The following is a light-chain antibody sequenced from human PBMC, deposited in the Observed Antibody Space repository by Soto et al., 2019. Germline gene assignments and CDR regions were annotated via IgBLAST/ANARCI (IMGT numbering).Light chain of an antibody. Sequence: DIQMTQSPSSLSASVGDRVTITCRASQGSRNDLGWYQQQPGKAPKRLIYAASSLQSGVPSRFSGSGYGAEFTLTISSLQPEDLATYYCLQHNSYPLTFGGGTKVEIK. CDR3: LQHNSYPLT. CDR2: AAS. V-gene: IGKV1-17*01. CDR1: QGSRND. J-gene: IGKJ4*01.